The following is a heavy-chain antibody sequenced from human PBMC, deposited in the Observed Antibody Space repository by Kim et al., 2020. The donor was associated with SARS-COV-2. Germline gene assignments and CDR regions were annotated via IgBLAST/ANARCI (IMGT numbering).Heavy chain of an antibody. Sequence: GGSLRLSCAASGFTFSSYSMNWVRQAPGKGLEWVSSISSSSSYIYYADSVKGRFTISRDNAKNSLYLQMNSLRAEDTAVYYCARDQTYYYDSSGYYLFDYWGQGTLVTVSS. D-gene: IGHD3-22*01. CDR2: ISSSSSYI. CDR3: ARDQTYYYDSSGYYLFDY. V-gene: IGHV3-21*01. J-gene: IGHJ4*02. CDR1: GFTFSSYS.